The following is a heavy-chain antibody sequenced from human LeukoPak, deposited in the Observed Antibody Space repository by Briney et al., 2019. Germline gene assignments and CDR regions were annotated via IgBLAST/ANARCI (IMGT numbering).Heavy chain of an antibody. D-gene: IGHD5-12*01. CDR3: ARWFIVATITDDAFDI. CDR2: IYYSGST. Sequence: PSETLSLTCTVSGGPISSSSYYWGWIRQPPGKGLEWIGSIYYSGSTYYNPSLKSRVTISVDTSKNQFSLKLSSVTAADTAVYYCARWFIVATITDDAFDIWGQGTMVTVSS. CDR1: GGPISSSSYY. J-gene: IGHJ3*02. V-gene: IGHV4-39*07.